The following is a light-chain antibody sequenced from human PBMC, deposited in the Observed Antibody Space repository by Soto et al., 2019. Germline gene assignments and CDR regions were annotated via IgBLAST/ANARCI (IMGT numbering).Light chain of an antibody. J-gene: IGLJ2*01. CDR3: GTWDSSLNAGV. Sequence: QCALTQSPSVSAAPGQKVTISCSGGSSNIGKNYVSWYQHLPGTAPKLLIFEDHKRPSGIPDRFSGSKSATSATLGITGLQTGDEADYYCGTWDSSLNAGVVGGGTKLTVL. CDR1: SSNIGKNY. CDR2: EDH. V-gene: IGLV1-51*02.